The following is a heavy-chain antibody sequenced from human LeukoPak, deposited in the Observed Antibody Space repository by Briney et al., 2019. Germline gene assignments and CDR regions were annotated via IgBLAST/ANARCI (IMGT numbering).Heavy chain of an antibody. Sequence: GESLKIDSQGSGYTFTSYWIGWVRQMPGKGLEWMGIIYPGDSDTRYSPSFQGQVTISADKSISTAYLQWSSLKASDTAIYYCARHGDVLRYFDWLPETGIYYYYGLDAWAKGPRSPSP. CDR3: ARHGDVLRYFDWLPETGIYYYYGLDA. D-gene: IGHD3-9*01. J-gene: IGHJ6*02. CDR2: IYPGDSDT. CDR1: GYTFTSYW. V-gene: IGHV5-51*01.